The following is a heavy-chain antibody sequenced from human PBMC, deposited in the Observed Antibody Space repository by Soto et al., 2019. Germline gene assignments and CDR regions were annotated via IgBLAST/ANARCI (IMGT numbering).Heavy chain of an antibody. Sequence: GGSLRLSCAASGFTFSSYAMHWVRQAPGKGLEWVAVISYDGSNKYYADSVKGRFTISRDNSKNTLYLQMNSLRAEDTAVYYCARGDTNPPWGLDVWGQGTTVTVSS. CDR2: ISYDGSNK. D-gene: IGHD2-8*01. CDR3: ARGDTNPPWGLDV. V-gene: IGHV3-30-3*01. CDR1: GFTFSSYA. J-gene: IGHJ6*02.